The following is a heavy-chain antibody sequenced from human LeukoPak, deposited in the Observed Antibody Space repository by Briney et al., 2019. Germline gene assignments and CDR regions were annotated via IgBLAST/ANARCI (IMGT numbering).Heavy chain of an antibody. CDR1: GFTFSSYA. CDR2: ISYDGSNK. J-gene: IGHJ4*02. Sequence: RAGRSLRLSCAASGFTFSSYAMHWVRQAPGKGLEWVAVISYDGSNKYYADSVKGRFTISRDNSKNTLYLQMNSLRAEDTAVYYCARDLNLDTAMVNEIDYWGQGTLVTVSS. V-gene: IGHV3-30*04. D-gene: IGHD5-18*01. CDR3: ARDLNLDTAMVNEIDY.